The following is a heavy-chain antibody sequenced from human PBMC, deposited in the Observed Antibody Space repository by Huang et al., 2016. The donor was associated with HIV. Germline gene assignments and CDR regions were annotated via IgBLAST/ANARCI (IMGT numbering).Heavy chain of an antibody. CDR3: AKGGCAWGSPYAFDL. Sequence: QVQLVQSGAEVRKPGSSVKVSCRASGGSFNDFGINWVRQAPVQGLEWMGGRIPRLGRRNGAQSVQGRVAITADETSGVVDMELGSLRSDDTAVYFCAKGGCAWGSPYAFDLWGPGTMVTVSS. CDR2: RIPRLGRR. J-gene: IGHJ3*01. D-gene: IGHD3-16*01. CDR1: GGSFNDFG. V-gene: IGHV1-69*13.